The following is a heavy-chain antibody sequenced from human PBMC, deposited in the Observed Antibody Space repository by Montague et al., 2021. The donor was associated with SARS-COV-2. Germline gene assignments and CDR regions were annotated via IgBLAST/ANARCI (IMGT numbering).Heavy chain of an antibody. CDR2: IYYSGSS. V-gene: IGHV4-59*01. D-gene: IGHD3/OR15-3a*01. CDR3: ARSPRGSGTGWLDY. J-gene: IGHJ4*02. CDR1: GASISNYY. Sequence: SETLSLTCTVSGASISNYYWSWIRQPPGRGLEWIGYIYYSGSSDYSPFLKSRVTISLDTSKNQFSLKVTSVTAADTAVYYCARSPRGSGTGWLDYWGQGTLVTVSS.